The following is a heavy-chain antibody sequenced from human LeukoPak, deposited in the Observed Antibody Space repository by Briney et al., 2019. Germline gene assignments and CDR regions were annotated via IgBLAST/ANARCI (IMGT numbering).Heavy chain of an antibody. J-gene: IGHJ4*02. Sequence: GGSLRLSCAASGFTFSSYAMSWVRQAPGKGLEWVSAISGSGGSTYYADSVKGRFTISRDNSKNTLYLQMNSLRAEDPAVYYCAKDRRYCSSTSCYRDFDYWGQGTLVTVSS. D-gene: IGHD2-2*01. CDR3: AKDRRYCSSTSCYRDFDY. V-gene: IGHV3-23*01. CDR2: ISGSGGST. CDR1: GFTFSSYA.